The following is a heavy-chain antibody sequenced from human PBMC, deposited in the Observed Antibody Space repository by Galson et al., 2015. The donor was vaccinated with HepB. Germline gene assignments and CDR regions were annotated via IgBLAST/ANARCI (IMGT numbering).Heavy chain of an antibody. CDR2: ISAYNGYT. V-gene: IGHV1-18*04. D-gene: IGHD5-12*01. CDR3: ARNGYSGYDSDYYYYYGMDV. J-gene: IGHJ6*02. Sequence: VKVSCKASGYTFTSYGISWVRQAPGQGLEWMGCISAYNGYTKYAQKLQGRVTMTTDTSTSTAYMELRSLRSDDTAVYYCARNGYSGYDSDYYYYYGMDVWGQGTTVTVSS. CDR1: GYTFTSYG.